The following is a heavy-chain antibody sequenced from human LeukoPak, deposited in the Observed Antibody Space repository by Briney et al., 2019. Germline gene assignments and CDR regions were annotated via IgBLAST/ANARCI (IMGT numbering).Heavy chain of an antibody. D-gene: IGHD3-22*01. V-gene: IGHV3-7*01. CDR3: ARGESGYLFEVVY. J-gene: IGHJ4*02. CDR2: IKQDGSEK. CDR1: GFTFSSYW. Sequence: GGSLRLSCAASGFTFSSYWMSWVRQAPGKGLEWVANIKQDGSEKYYVDSVKGRFTISRDNAKNSLYLQMNSLRAEDTAVYYCARGESGYLFEVVYWGQGTLVTVSS.